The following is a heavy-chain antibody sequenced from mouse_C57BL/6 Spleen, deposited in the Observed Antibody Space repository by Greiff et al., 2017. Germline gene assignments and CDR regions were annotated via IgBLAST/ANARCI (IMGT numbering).Heavy chain of an antibody. CDR3: AKGWDYYGISPSYAMDD. Sequence: VQLQQSGPELVKPGASVKISCKASGYTFTDYYITWVKQRPGKGLEWIGWICPGSGSTYYNEKFNGKATLTADQSCSTAYMVLSSLTSEVSAVYFCAKGWDYYGISPSYAMDDWGQGTSVTVSS. J-gene: IGHJ4*01. D-gene: IGHD1-1*01. V-gene: IGHV1-75*01. CDR2: ICPGSGST. CDR1: GYTFTDYY.